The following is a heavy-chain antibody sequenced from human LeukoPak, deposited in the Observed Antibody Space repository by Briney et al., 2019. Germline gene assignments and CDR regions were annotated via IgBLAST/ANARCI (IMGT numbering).Heavy chain of an antibody. Sequence: GASVKVSCKASGYTFTGYYMHWVRQAPGQGLEWMGWINPNSGGTNYAQKFQGRVTMTRDTSISTAYMELSRLRSDDTAVYYCARDLKGMIPNNWFDPWGQGTLVTVSS. D-gene: IGHD3-22*01. V-gene: IGHV1-2*02. CDR3: ARDLKGMIPNNWFDP. J-gene: IGHJ5*02. CDR2: INPNSGGT. CDR1: GYTFTGYY.